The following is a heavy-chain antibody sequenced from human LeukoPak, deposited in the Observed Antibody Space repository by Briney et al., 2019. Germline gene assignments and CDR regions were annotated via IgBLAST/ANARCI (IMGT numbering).Heavy chain of an antibody. V-gene: IGHV5-51*01. CDR3: ARHGGGNSWPFQH. CDR2: VYGGGSDT. J-gene: IGHJ1*01. D-gene: IGHD2-15*01. Sequence: GESLKISCKGSGYSFTTYWIAWVRQMPGEGLEWMGVVYGGGSDTKYSSSFQGQVTISVGKSINTAYLQWSGLKASDTAMYYCARHGGGNSWPFQHWGQGTLVTVSS. CDR1: GYSFTTYW.